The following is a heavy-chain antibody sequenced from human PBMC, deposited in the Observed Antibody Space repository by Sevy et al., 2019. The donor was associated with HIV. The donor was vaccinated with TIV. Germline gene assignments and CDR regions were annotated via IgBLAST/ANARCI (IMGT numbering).Heavy chain of an antibody. CDR3: ARDRDYYGSGTYDH. Sequence: GGSLRLSCAASEFTFRDYTMNWVRQTPGKGLEWVSYISSGSSYISYADSVKGRFTISRDNAENSLYLQMNSLRAEDTGVNYCARDRDYYGSGTYDHWGQGTLVTVSS. CDR1: EFTFRDYT. D-gene: IGHD3-10*01. V-gene: IGHV3-21*06. J-gene: IGHJ4*02. CDR2: ISSGSSYI.